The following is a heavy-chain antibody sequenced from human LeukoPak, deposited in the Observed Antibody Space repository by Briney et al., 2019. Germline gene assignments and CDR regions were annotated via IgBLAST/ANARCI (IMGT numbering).Heavy chain of an antibody. V-gene: IGHV3-23*01. CDR1: GFTFSSDA. J-gene: IGHJ4*02. CDR2: INYSGGTT. CDR3: ANRPGWRAFDY. Sequence: GGSLRLSCAASGFTFSSDAMSWVRQAPGKGLEWVSTINYSGGTTYYADSVKGRFTISRDNSQNMLYLQMNSLRAEDTAVYFCANRPGWRAFDYWGQGTLVTVSS.